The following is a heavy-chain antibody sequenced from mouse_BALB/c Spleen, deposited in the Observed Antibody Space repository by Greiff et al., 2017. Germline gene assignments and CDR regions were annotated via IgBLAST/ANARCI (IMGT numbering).Heavy chain of an antibody. D-gene: IGHD3-3*01. Sequence: EVMLVESGGGLVKPGGSLKLSCAASGFTFSDYYMYWVRQTPEKRLEWVATISDGGSYTYYPDSVKGRFTISRDNAKNNLYLQMSSLKSEDTAMYYCARDGQGAYWGQGTLVTVSA. J-gene: IGHJ3*01. CDR3: ARDGQGAY. CDR2: ISDGGSYT. V-gene: IGHV5-4*02. CDR1: GFTFSDYY.